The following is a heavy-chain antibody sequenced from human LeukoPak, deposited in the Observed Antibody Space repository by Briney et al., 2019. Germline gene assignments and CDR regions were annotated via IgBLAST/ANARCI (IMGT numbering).Heavy chain of an antibody. V-gene: IGHV3-72*01. CDR2: TRNKANSYIT. CDR3: ASIRGTFGY. J-gene: IGHJ4*02. D-gene: IGHD1-26*01. Sequence: GGSLGLSCAASGFTFSDHFLDWVRQARGKGLEWVGRTRNKANSYITEYAASVKGRFTISRDDSKNSLYLQMSSLKTDDTAMYYCASIRGTFGYWGQGTLVTVSS. CDR1: GFTFSDHF.